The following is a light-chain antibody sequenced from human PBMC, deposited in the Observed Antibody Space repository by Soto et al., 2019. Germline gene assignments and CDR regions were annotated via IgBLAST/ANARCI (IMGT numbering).Light chain of an antibody. CDR2: KAS. J-gene: IGKJ1*01. CDR1: QTISSW. Sequence: DIQMTQSPSTLSGSVGDRVTITCRASQTISSWLAWYQEKPGKAPKLLIYKASTLKSGVPSRFSGSGPGTEFTLTINSLQPDDFATYYCQHYNSYSEAFGQGTKVELK. V-gene: IGKV1-5*03. CDR3: QHYNSYSEA.